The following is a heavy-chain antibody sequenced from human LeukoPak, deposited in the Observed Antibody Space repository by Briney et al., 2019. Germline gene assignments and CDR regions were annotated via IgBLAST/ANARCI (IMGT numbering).Heavy chain of an antibody. V-gene: IGHV3-66*02. CDR2: IYSGGST. CDR3: ARDEYYYGSGNKTLDY. CDR1: GFTVSNNY. D-gene: IGHD3-10*01. J-gene: IGHJ4*02. Sequence: PGGSLRLSCEASGFTVSNNYMSWVRQAPGKGLEWVSVIYSGGSTYYADSVKGRFTFSRDNSKNTLYLQMNSLRAEDPAVYYCARDEYYYGSGNKTLDYWGQGSLVTVSS.